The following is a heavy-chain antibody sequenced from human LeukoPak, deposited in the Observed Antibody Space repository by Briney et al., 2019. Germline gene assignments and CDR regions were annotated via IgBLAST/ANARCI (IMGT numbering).Heavy chain of an antibody. CDR2: ITDSSSTT. V-gene: IGHV3-48*04. J-gene: IGHJ4*02. CDR1: GFTFSTYS. CDR3: VARGGWARFDY. D-gene: IGHD6-19*01. Sequence: PGGSLRLSCAASGFTFSTYSMNWVRQAPGKGLEWISYITDSSSTTYYADSVKGRFTIYRDNADNSLYLNSLRAEDTAVYYCVARGGWARFDYWGQGTLVTLSS.